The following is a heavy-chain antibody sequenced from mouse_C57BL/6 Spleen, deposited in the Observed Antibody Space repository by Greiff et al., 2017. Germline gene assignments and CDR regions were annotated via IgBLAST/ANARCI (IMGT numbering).Heavy chain of an antibody. CDR2: IYPGDGDT. D-gene: IGHD1-1*01. V-gene: IGHV1-82*01. J-gene: IGHJ3*01. CDR1: GYAFSSSW. Sequence: QVQLQQSGPELVKPGASVKISCKASGYAFSSSWMNWVKQRPGKGLEWIGRIYPGDGDTNYNGKFKGKATLTADKSSSTAYMQLSSLTSEDSAVYFCARSGHYYGSSSFAYWGQGTLVTVSA. CDR3: ARSGHYYGSSSFAY.